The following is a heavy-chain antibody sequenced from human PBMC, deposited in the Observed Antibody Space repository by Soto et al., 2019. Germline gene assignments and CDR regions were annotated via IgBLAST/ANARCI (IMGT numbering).Heavy chain of an antibody. Sequence: PSETLSLTCTVSGGSISSSTYYWGWMRQPPGKGLEWIASFFIGGSTYYNPSLKSRVTISVDTSKNQFSLKLSSVTAADTAVYYCAREYYYEVIWGQGTLVTVSS. CDR2: FFIGGST. CDR3: AREYYYEVI. J-gene: IGHJ4*02. D-gene: IGHD3-22*01. V-gene: IGHV4-39*07. CDR1: GGSISSSTYY.